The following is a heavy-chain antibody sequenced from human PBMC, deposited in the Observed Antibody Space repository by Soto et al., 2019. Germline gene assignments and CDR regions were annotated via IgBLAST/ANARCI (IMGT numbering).Heavy chain of an antibody. CDR2: IIPIFGTA. CDR3: ARGGLVSSSWNKFDY. V-gene: IGHV1-69*01. Sequence: QVQLVQSGAEVKKPGSSVKVSCKASGGTFSSYAISWVRQAPGQGLEWMGGIIPIFGTANYAQKFQGRVTITSYESKGTAYMELSSLRSEDTAVYYCARGGLVSSSWNKFDYWGQGTLVTVSS. J-gene: IGHJ4*02. D-gene: IGHD6-13*01. CDR1: GGTFSSYA.